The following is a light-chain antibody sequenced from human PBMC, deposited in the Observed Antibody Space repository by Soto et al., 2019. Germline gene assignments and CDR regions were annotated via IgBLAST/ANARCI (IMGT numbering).Light chain of an antibody. J-gene: IGKJ5*01. Sequence: IVLTQSPTALSFSPGKRATLSCRDSQSVTSHLAWYQQKPGQAPRLLIYDASNRATGIPARFSGSGSGTDFTLTISRLEPEGFAVYAGQQCYNRSAPPYGQGTRLEIK. V-gene: IGKV3-11*01. CDR3: QQCYNRSAPP. CDR2: DAS. CDR1: QSVTSH.